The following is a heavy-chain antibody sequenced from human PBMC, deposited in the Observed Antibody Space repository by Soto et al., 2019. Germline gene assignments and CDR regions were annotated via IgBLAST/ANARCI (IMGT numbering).Heavy chain of an antibody. CDR2: INTYNGNI. CDR1: GYTFASYG. CDR3: PRARGRYKYFHY. J-gene: IGHJ4*02. V-gene: IGHV1-18*01. Sequence: QVQLVQSGAEVKKPGASVKVSCKVSGYTFASYGISWARQAPGQGLEWMGWINTYNGNINYAQKLQRRVTMTTDTSTSTAYMELRSLRSYDTSLYYCPRARGRYKYFHYWGQGTLVTVSS. D-gene: IGHD1-26*01.